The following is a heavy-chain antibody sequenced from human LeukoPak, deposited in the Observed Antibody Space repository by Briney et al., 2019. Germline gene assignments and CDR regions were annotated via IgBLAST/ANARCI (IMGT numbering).Heavy chain of an antibody. D-gene: IGHD3-22*01. V-gene: IGHV3-7*03. CDR2: VKQDGSEK. CDR1: GFTFSSCW. Sequence: PGGSLRLSCAASGFTFSSCWMNWLRQAPGKGLEWVANVKQDGSEKYYVDSVKGRFTISRDNAKNSLYLQMNSLRAEDTAVYYCACSYQYDNGGSRVVIDAFEIWGQGTRVTVSS. CDR3: ACSYQYDNGGSRVVIDAFEI. J-gene: IGHJ3*02.